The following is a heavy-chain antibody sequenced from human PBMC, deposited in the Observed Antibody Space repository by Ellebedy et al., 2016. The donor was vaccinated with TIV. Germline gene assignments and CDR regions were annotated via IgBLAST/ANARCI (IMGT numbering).Heavy chain of an antibody. CDR1: GFTVSSNY. V-gene: IGHV3-66*01. Sequence: GESLKISXAASGFTVSSNYMSWVRQAPGKGLEWVSVIYSGGSTYYADSVKGRFTISRDNAKNSLYLQMNSLRAEDTAVYYCARDYGLGDILTGDDYWGQGTLVTVSS. CDR3: ARDYGLGDILTGDDY. D-gene: IGHD3-9*01. J-gene: IGHJ4*02. CDR2: IYSGGST.